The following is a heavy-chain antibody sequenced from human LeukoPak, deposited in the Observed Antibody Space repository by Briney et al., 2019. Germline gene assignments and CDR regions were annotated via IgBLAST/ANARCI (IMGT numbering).Heavy chain of an antibody. CDR2: LGTAGDT. CDR3: ARQNTPPGNFDY. J-gene: IGHJ4*02. Sequence: GGSLRLSCAASGFTFSSYSMNWVRQPAGEGLEWVSALGTAGDTFYPGSVTGRFTISRDNAKKSLFLQMTSLRAEDTAVYYCARQNTPPGNFDYWGQGTLVTVSS. V-gene: IGHV3-13*01. CDR1: GFTFSSYS.